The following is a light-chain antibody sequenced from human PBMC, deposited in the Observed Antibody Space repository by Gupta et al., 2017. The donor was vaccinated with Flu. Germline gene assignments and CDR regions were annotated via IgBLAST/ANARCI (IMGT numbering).Light chain of an antibody. Sequence: PATLSVSPGESVTLSCSASRTINSFLAWYQQKPGQAPSLLIHGISTRATGVPARFTGSASGTEFTLTISSLQSEDFAVYYCQQYSNWPLTFGQGTKVEIK. CDR1: RTINSF. V-gene: IGKV3-15*01. J-gene: IGKJ1*01. CDR2: GIS. CDR3: QQYSNWPLT.